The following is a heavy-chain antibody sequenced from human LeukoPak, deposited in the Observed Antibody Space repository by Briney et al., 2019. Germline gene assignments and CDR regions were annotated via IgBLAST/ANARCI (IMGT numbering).Heavy chain of an antibody. V-gene: IGHV1-2*02. CDR2: INLNSGGT. Sequence: GASVKVPCKASGYTFTGYFMHWVRQAPGQGLEWMGWINLNSGGTNYAQKFQGSVTMTRDTSISTVYMELNRLRSDDTAVYYCASLWFGEFQDYWGQGTLVTVSS. J-gene: IGHJ4*02. CDR1: GYTFTGYF. D-gene: IGHD3-10*01. CDR3: ASLWFGEFQDY.